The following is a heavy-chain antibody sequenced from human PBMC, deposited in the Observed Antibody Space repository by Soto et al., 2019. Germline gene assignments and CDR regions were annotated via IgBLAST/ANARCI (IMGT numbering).Heavy chain of an antibody. D-gene: IGHD3-10*01. CDR3: AREPRRIWDGDPSLYYGMDV. CDR2: IYYSGST. CDR1: GGSISSGGYY. V-gene: IGHV4-31*03. J-gene: IGHJ6*02. Sequence: SETLSLTCTVSGGSISSGGYYWSWIRQHPGKGLEWIGYIYYSGSTYYNPSLKSRVTISVDTSKNQFSLKLSSVTAADTAVYYCAREPRRIWDGDPSLYYGMDVWGQGTTVTVSS.